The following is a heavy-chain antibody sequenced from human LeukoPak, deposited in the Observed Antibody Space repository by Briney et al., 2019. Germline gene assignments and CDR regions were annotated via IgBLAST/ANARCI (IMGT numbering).Heavy chain of an antibody. J-gene: IGHJ4*02. CDR2: IKQDGSEK. CDR3: AKDWNLAIDH. V-gene: IGHV3-7*01. D-gene: IGHD1-7*01. Sequence: TGGSLRLSCAASGFTFSSYWMSWVRQAPGKGLEWVANIKQDGSEKYYVDSVKGRFTISRDNSKNTLFLQMNNLRVEDTAVLYCAKDWNLAIDHWGQGTLVTVPS. CDR1: GFTFSSYW.